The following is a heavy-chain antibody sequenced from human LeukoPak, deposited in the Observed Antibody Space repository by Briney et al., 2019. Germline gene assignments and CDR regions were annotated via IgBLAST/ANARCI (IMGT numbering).Heavy chain of an antibody. D-gene: IGHD5-18*01. J-gene: IGHJ5*02. CDR2: ISSSSSYI. CDR3: AREGGRGYSYGYGNWFDP. Sequence: GGSLRLSCAASGFTFSSYSMNWVRQAPGKGLEWVSSISSSSSYIYYADSVKGRFTISRDNAKNSLYLQMNSLRAEDTAVYYCAREGGRGYSYGYGNWFDPWGQGTLVTVSS. V-gene: IGHV3-21*01. CDR1: GFTFSSYS.